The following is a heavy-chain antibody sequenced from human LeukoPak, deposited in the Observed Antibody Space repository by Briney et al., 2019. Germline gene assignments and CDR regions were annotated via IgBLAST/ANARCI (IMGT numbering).Heavy chain of an antibody. J-gene: IGHJ4*02. CDR3: ARVSAVAFDY. CDR2: IYYSGNT. Sequence: PSETLSLTCTVSGGSISSYYWNWIRQPPGKGLEWIGYIYYSGNTNYNPSLKSRVTISVDTSKNQFSLKLSSVTAAGTAVYYCARVSAVAFDYWGQGTLVTVSS. D-gene: IGHD6-19*01. V-gene: IGHV4-59*01. CDR1: GGSISSYY.